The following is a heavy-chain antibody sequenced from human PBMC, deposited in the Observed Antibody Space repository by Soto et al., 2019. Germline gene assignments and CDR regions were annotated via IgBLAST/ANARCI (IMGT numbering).Heavy chain of an antibody. CDR3: AREASSSSKYFQH. V-gene: IGHV1-2*02. CDR1: GYSFTGYN. Sequence: GASVKVSCKASGYSFTGYNIHWVRQAPGQGLEWMGWINPNSGGTNYAQKFQGRVTMTRDTSVTTAYMELSRLTSDDTAVYFCAREASSSSKYFQHCGQGTLVTVSS. D-gene: IGHD6-6*01. CDR2: INPNSGGT. J-gene: IGHJ1*01.